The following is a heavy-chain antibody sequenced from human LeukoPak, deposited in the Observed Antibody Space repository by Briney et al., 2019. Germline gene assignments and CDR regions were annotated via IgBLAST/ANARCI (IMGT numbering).Heavy chain of an antibody. D-gene: IGHD1-26*01. CDR2: IYYSGST. J-gene: IGHJ6*03. CDR3: ATWSGSYRYYYYMDV. Sequence: ASETLSLTCTVSGGSISSYYWSWIRQPPGKGLEWIGYIYYSGSTNYNPSLKSRVTISVDTSKNQFSLKLSSVTAADTAVYYCATWSGSYRYYYYMDVWGKGTTVTVSS. V-gene: IGHV4-59*12. CDR1: GGSISSYY.